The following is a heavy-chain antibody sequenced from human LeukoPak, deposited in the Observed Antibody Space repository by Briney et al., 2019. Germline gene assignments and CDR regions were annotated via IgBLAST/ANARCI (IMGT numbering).Heavy chain of an antibody. D-gene: IGHD3-22*01. Sequence: GGSLRLSCAASGFTFSSYAMSWVRQAPGKGLEWVSAISGSGGSTYYADSVKGRFTISRDNSKNTLYLQMNSLRAEDTAVYYCAKVQPFYYYDSSGYYYFDYWGQETLVTVSS. CDR3: AKVQPFYYYDSSGYYYFDY. CDR2: ISGSGGST. J-gene: IGHJ4*02. CDR1: GFTFSSYA. V-gene: IGHV3-23*01.